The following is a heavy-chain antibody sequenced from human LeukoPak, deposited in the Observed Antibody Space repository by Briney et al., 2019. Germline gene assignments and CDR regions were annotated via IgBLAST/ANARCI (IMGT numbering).Heavy chain of an antibody. CDR1: GASISTHY. CDR2: FYFSGST. Sequence: KPSETLPLTCTVSGASISTHYWSWIRQPPEKGPEWIGDFYFSGSTNYNPSLKSRATISGDTSKNQFSLNLRSVTAADTAVYYCARAGAIATVHLDLDHWGRGTQVTVSS. CDR3: ARAGAIATVHLDLDH. D-gene: IGHD6-13*01. V-gene: IGHV4-59*11. J-gene: IGHJ4*02.